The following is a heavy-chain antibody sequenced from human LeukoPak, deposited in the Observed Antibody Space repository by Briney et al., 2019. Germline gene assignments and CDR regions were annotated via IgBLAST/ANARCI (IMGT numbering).Heavy chain of an antibody. V-gene: IGHV3-48*04. CDR1: GFTFKFYS. CDR2: ISTNTTTI. J-gene: IGHJ4*02. D-gene: IGHD3-10*01. Sequence: GGSLRLSCAASGFTFKFYSMNWVRQAPGKGLEWVSYISTNTTTIYYADSVKGRFTISRDNAKNSLYLQMNSLRAEGTAVYYCARKSRGYYFDYWGQGTLVTVSS. CDR3: ARKSRGYYFDY.